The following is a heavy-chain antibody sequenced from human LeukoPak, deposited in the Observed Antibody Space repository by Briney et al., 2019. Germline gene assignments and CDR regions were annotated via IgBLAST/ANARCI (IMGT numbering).Heavy chain of an antibody. CDR1: GFTFSSYA. CDR3: VKDLGQQWLVSYFDQ. J-gene: IGHJ4*02. D-gene: IGHD6-19*01. Sequence: PGGSLRLSCPASGFTFSSYAMHWVRQAPGKGLEYVSVISSNGGRTYYADSVKGRFTIYRDNSNTTLYLQMSSLRADDTAVYYCVKDLGQQWLVSYFDQWGQGTLVTVSS. V-gene: IGHV3-64D*06. CDR2: ISSNGGRT.